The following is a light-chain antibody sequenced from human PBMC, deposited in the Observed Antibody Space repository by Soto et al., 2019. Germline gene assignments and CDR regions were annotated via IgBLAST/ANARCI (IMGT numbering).Light chain of an antibody. CDR1: GSDVGDYNY. CDR3: TSHTTRSTLV. V-gene: IGLV2-14*01. J-gene: IGLJ1*01. Sequence: ALTQPASVSGSPGQSIAISCTGTGSDVGDYNYVSWYQQHPGKAPKLMIYDVTNRPSGVSNRFSGSKSGNTASLTISGLQAEDDADYYCTSHTTRSTLVFGTGTKVTVL. CDR2: DVT.